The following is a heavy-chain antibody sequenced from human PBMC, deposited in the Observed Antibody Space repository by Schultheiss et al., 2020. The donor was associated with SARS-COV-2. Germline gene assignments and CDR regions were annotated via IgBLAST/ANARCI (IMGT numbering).Heavy chain of an antibody. V-gene: IGHV3-33*01. CDR3: ARLPVDTAMFDY. CDR2: IWYDGSNK. Sequence: GGSLRLSCAASGFTFSSYGMHWVRQAPGKGLEWVAVIWYDGSNKYYADSVKGRFTISRDNSKNTLYLQMNSLRAEDTAVYYCARLPVDTAMFDYWGQGTLVTVSS. CDR1: GFTFSSYG. J-gene: IGHJ4*02. D-gene: IGHD5-18*01.